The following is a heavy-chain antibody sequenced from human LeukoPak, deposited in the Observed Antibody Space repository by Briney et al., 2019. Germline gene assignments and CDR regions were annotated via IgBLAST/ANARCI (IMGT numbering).Heavy chain of an antibody. J-gene: IGHJ5*02. CDR3: ARGRRSTVTSRVGWFDP. Sequence: PSETLSLTCAVYGGSFSGYYWSWIRQPPGEGLEWIGEINHSGSTNYNPSLKSRVTISVDTSKNQFSLKLSSVTAADTAVYYCARGRRSTVTSRVGWFDPWGQGTLVTVSS. D-gene: IGHD4-17*01. V-gene: IGHV4-34*01. CDR2: INHSGST. CDR1: GGSFSGYY.